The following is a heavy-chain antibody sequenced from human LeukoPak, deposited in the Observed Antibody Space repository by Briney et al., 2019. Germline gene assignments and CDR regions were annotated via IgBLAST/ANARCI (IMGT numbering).Heavy chain of an antibody. V-gene: IGHV3-23*01. CDR3: AKALYGGNTV. CDR1: GFTFSTYA. D-gene: IGHD4-23*01. Sequence: GGSLRLSCAASGFTFSTYAMGWVRQAPGEGLRWVSSISGNGVTTYYADSVKGRFTISRDNSKNTLYLQMNSLRAADTALYYCAKALYGGNTVWGQGTLVTVSS. CDR2: ISGNGVTT. J-gene: IGHJ4*02.